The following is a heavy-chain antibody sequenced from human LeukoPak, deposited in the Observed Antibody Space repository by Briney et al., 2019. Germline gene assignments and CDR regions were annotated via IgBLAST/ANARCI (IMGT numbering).Heavy chain of an antibody. J-gene: IGHJ4*02. V-gene: IGHV3-23*01. CDR2: ISGSGDST. CDR1: GFTFSSYA. D-gene: IGHD6-13*01. CDR3: AKGGSSWVYYFDY. Sequence: GGSLRLSCAASGFTFSSYAMTWVRQAPGKGLEWVSAISGSGDSTYYADSVKGRFTISRDNSKNTLYLQMNSLRAEDTAVYYCAKGGSSWVYYFDYWGQGTLVTVSS.